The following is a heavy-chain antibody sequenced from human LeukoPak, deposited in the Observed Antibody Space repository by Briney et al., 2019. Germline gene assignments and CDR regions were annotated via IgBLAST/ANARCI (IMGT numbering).Heavy chain of an antibody. CDR1: GFTFDDYA. CDR3: AKAYGSGSYYIHY. J-gene: IGHJ4*02. CDR2: ISWNSGNI. D-gene: IGHD3-10*01. V-gene: IGHV3-9*01. Sequence: GGSLRLSCAASGFTFDDYAMHWVRQAPGKGLEWVSGISWNSGNIGYADSVKGRFTISRDNAENSLFLQMNSLRAEDTALYYCAKAYGSGSYYIHYWGQGTLVTVSS.